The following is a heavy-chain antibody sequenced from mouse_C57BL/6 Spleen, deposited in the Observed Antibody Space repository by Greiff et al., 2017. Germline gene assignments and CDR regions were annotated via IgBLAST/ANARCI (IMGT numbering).Heavy chain of an antibody. J-gene: IGHJ2*01. CDR3: ARHEEAAYYGSSSPFDY. Sequence: VQLQQSGAELVKPGASVKLSCKASGYTFTEYTIHWVKQRSGQGLEWIGWFYPGSGSIKYNEKFKDKATLTADKSSSTVYMELSRLTSEDSAVYFCARHEEAAYYGSSSPFDYWGQGTTLTVSS. CDR1: GYTFTEYT. D-gene: IGHD1-1*01. CDR2: FYPGSGSI. V-gene: IGHV1-62-2*01.